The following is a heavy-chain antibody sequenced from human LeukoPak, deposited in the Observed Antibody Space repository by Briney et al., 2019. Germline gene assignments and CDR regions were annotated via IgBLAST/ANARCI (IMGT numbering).Heavy chain of an antibody. CDR2: ISSGGGHT. Sequence: GGSLRLSCAASGISFGNYDMNWVRQAPGKGLEWVSLISSGGGHTYYAESVRGRFTVSRGNAKNSLYLQMNSLTVGDTAIYYCASGSWNTYWGPGTLVTVSS. CDR1: GISFGNYD. CDR3: ASGSWNTY. V-gene: IGHV3-21*01. D-gene: IGHD1/OR15-1a*01. J-gene: IGHJ4*02.